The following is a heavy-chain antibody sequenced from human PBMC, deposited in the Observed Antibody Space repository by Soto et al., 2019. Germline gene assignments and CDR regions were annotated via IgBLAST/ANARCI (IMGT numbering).Heavy chain of an antibody. V-gene: IGHV3-23*01. Sequence: GGSLRLSCAASGFTFSSYAMSWVRQAPGKGLEWVSAISGSGGSTYYADSVKGRFTISRDNSKNPLYLQMNSLRTEDTALYYCAKDIAASGWYSLDYWGQGTLVTVSS. J-gene: IGHJ4*02. CDR3: AKDIAASGWYSLDY. CDR2: ISGSGGST. CDR1: GFTFSSYA. D-gene: IGHD6-19*01.